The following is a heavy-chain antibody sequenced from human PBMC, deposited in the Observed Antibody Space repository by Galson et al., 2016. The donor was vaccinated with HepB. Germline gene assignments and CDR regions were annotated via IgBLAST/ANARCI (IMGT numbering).Heavy chain of an antibody. CDR1: GGSISSNNW. Sequence: SETLSLTCAVSGGSISSNNWWHWVRQPPGKGLEWIGEIYHSGSTNYNPSLKSRVTISVDNFKNQFSLKLTSVTAADTAVYYCARNGFYCLDYWGQGILVTVSS. CDR2: IYHSGST. CDR3: ARNGFYCLDY. D-gene: IGHD2/OR15-2a*01. V-gene: IGHV4-4*02. J-gene: IGHJ4*02.